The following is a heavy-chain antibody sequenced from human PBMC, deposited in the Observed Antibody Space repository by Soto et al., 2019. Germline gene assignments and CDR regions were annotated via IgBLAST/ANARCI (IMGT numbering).Heavy chain of an antibody. CDR1: GYTFSDYY. CDR3: TRESGGATATLDYYYFYMDV. Sequence: QVQLVQSGAEVKKPGASVTVSCKASGYTFSDYYLHWVRQAPGQGPEWMGRINPNSGDAKFAQKFQGRVTMTRATSVRTAFMELNWLKSDDTALYYCTRESGGATATLDYYYFYMDVWGKGTTVTVSS. CDR2: INPNSGDA. V-gene: IGHV1-2*06. J-gene: IGHJ6*03. D-gene: IGHD5-12*01.